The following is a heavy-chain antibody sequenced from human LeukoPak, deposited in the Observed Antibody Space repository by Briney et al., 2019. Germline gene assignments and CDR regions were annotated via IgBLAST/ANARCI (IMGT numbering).Heavy chain of an antibody. CDR1: GFTFTSYA. V-gene: IGHV3-23*01. Sequence: GGSLRLSCAASGFTFTSYAMSWVRQAPGKGLKWVSSISASGDTTYYADSVKDRFTISRDSSKNPLYVQMNSLRAEDTALYYCARRPNYCSTSSCLDYWGQGTLVTVSS. D-gene: IGHD2-2*01. J-gene: IGHJ4*02. CDR2: ISASGDTT. CDR3: ARRPNYCSTSSCLDY.